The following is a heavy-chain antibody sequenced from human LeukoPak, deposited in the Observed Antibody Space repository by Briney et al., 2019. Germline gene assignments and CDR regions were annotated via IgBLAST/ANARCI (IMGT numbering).Heavy chain of an antibody. CDR3: ARVSGDISSGWYFPFERRVSLGRFDP. J-gene: IGHJ5*02. CDR1: GGSISSSSHY. D-gene: IGHD6-19*01. V-gene: IGHV4-39*07. CDR2: IYYSGST. Sequence: SETLSLTCTVSGGSISSSSHYWGWIRQPPGKGLEWIGSIYYSGSTYYNPSLKSRVTISVDTSKNQFSLKLSSVTAADTAVYYCARVSGDISSGWYFPFERRVSLGRFDPWGQGTLVTVSS.